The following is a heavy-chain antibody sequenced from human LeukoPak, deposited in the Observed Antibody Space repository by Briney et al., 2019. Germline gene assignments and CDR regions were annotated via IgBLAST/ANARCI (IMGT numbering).Heavy chain of an antibody. CDR2: ISQDGSGK. Sequence: HPGGSLRLSCGASGFTFSNYWMSWVRQAPGKGLEWVINISQDGSGKNYADSVKGRFTISRDNAKNSLYLHMSGLRVEDTAVYYCAKDPGDKDIDRWFDPWGQGTLVTVSS. J-gene: IGHJ5*02. CDR1: GFTFSNYW. V-gene: IGHV3-7*03. D-gene: IGHD7-27*01. CDR3: AKDPGDKDIDRWFDP.